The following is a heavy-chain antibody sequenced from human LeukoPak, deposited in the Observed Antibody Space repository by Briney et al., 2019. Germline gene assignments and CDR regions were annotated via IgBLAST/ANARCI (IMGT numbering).Heavy chain of an antibody. Sequence: SETLSLTCTVSGGSISSYYWSWIRQPPGKGLEWIGYIFYCGSTNYNPSLKSRVTISVDTSKDQFSLKLSSVTAADTAVYYCARVSYDSSGYYYQFDYWGQGILVTVSS. J-gene: IGHJ4*02. CDR3: ARVSYDSSGYYYQFDY. V-gene: IGHV4-59*01. CDR1: GGSISSYY. CDR2: IFYCGST. D-gene: IGHD3-22*01.